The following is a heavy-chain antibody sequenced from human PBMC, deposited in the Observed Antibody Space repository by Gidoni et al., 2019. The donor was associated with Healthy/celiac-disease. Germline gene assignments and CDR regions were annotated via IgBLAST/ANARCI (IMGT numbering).Heavy chain of an antibody. D-gene: IGHD3-22*01. CDR3: ARDWPGYYDSSGQSFDY. V-gene: IGHV3-33*08. J-gene: IGHJ4*02. CDR2: IWYDGSNK. Sequence: QVQLVESGGGVVQPGRSLGLSCAASGFTFSSYGMHWVRQAPGKGLEWVAVIWYDGSNKYYADSVKGRFTISRDNSKNTLYLQMNSLRAEDTAVYYCARDWPGYYDSSGQSFDYWGQGTLVTVSS. CDR1: GFTFSSYG.